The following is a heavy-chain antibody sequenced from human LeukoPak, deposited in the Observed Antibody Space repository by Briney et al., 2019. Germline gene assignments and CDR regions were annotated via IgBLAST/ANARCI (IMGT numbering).Heavy chain of an antibody. J-gene: IGHJ5*02. D-gene: IGHD3-10*01. CDR2: INHSGST. CDR1: GGSFSGYY. V-gene: IGHV4-34*01. Sequence: SETLSLTCAVYGGSFSGYYWSWIRQPPGKGLEWIGEINHSGSTNYNPSLKSRVTISVETSKDQFSLKLKSVTAADTAVYYCARGGYYGSGNDFRFDPWGQGTLVTVSS. CDR3: ARGGYYGSGNDFRFDP.